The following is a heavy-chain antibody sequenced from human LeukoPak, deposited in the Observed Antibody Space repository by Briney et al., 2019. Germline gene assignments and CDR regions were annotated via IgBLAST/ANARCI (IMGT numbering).Heavy chain of an antibody. D-gene: IGHD1-26*01. J-gene: IGHJ4*02. CDR2: IRHDGNKK. V-gene: IGHV3-30*02. CDR3: ARVSVGAYYFDY. CDR1: GFSFSDYG. Sequence: GGSLRLSCGASGFSFSDYGMHWVRQAPGKGLEWVAFIRHDGNKKYLPDSMKGRFSVSRDNAKNTLYLQMNSLRAEDTAVYYCARVSVGAYYFDYWGQGTLVTVSS.